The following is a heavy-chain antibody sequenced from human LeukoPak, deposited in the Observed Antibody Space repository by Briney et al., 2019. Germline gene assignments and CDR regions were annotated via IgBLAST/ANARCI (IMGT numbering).Heavy chain of an antibody. V-gene: IGHV4-38-2*02. CDR2: IYHSGST. J-gene: IGHJ3*02. CDR1: GHSISSGYY. D-gene: IGHD6-19*01. Sequence: SETLSLTCTVSGHSISSGYYWGWIRQPPGKGLEWIGSIYHSGSTYYNPSLKSRVTISVDTSKNQFSLKLSSVTAADTAVYYCARDSSGWQHDAFDIWGQGTMVTVSS. CDR3: ARDSSGWQHDAFDI.